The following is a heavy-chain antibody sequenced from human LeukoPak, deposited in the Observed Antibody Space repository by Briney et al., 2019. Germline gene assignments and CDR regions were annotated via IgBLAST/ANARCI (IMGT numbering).Heavy chain of an antibody. CDR3: ARVGFAGSSGGDY. CDR1: GFTFSAYS. CDR2: IDSGGGAT. Sequence: GGSLRLSCAASGFTFSAYSMNWVRQAPGKGLEWISFIDSGGGATYYADSVKGRFTISRDNAKNSLYLQTNGLRDEDTADYYCARVGFAGSSGGDYWGQGTLVTVSS. J-gene: IGHJ4*02. D-gene: IGHD2-15*01. V-gene: IGHV3-48*02.